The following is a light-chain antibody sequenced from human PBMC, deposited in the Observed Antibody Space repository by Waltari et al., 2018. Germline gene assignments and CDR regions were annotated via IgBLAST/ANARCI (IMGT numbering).Light chain of an antibody. J-gene: IGLJ2*01. CDR1: NNDIGSYNL. CDR3: CSYAGTPRVV. Sequence: QSALTQPASVSGSPGQSITISCTGTNNDIGSYNLVSWYQQHPGKAPKVIIFEVNKRPPGVSNRCSGSKSGNTASLTVSGLHPEDEADYYCCSYAGTPRVVFGGGTKLTVL. V-gene: IGLV2-23*02. CDR2: EVN.